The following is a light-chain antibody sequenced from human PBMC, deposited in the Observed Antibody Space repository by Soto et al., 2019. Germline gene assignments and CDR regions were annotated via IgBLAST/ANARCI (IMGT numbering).Light chain of an antibody. CDR1: RSDVGAYNS. CDR3: SSYVGTSSYVA. J-gene: IGLJ2*01. CDR2: EVN. V-gene: IGLV2-8*01. Sequence: QSALTQPPSASGSRGQSVTISCTGTRSDVGAYNSVSWYQQHPGKAPKLLIYEVNKRPSGVPDRFSGSKSGNTASLIVSGLQAEEEAVYHCSSYVGTSSYVAFGGGTKLTVL.